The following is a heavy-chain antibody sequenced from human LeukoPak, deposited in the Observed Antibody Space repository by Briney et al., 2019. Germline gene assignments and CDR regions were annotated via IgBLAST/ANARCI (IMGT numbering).Heavy chain of an antibody. Sequence: ASVKVSCKASGYTFTGYYMHWVRQAPGQGLEWMGWINPNSGGTNYAQKFQGRVTMTRDTSISTAYMELSGLRSDDTAVYYCARVDYYGSGSWYGMDVWGQGTTVTVSS. CDR1: GYTFTGYY. CDR2: INPNSGGT. CDR3: ARVDYYGSGSWYGMDV. V-gene: IGHV1-2*02. D-gene: IGHD3-10*01. J-gene: IGHJ6*02.